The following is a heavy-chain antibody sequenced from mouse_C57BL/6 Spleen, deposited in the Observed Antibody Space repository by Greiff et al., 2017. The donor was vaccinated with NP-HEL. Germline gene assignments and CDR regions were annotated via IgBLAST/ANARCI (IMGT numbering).Heavy chain of an antibody. CDR3: AREPHYYGSSYGSYFDY. Sequence: EVKLQESEGGLVQPGSSMKLSCTASGFTFSDYYMAWVRQVPEKGLEWVANINYDGSSTYYLDSLKSRFIISRDNAKNILYLQMSSLKSEDTATYYCAREPHYYGSSYGSYFDYWGQGTTLTVSS. CDR1: GFTFSDYY. V-gene: IGHV5-16*01. D-gene: IGHD1-1*01. CDR2: INYDGSST. J-gene: IGHJ2*01.